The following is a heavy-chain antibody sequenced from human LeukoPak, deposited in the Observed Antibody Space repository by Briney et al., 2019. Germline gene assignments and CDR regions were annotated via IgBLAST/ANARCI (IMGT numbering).Heavy chain of an antibody. CDR2: MYYSGST. V-gene: IGHV4-59*01. CDR3: ARSSTGSYFDY. Sequence: SETLSLTCTVSGCSMSRYYWSWIRQPPEKGLEWIGYMYYSGSTKYNPSLKSRVTISVDTSKNQFSLKLSSVTAADTAVYYCARSSTGSYFDYWGQGTLVTVSS. J-gene: IGHJ4*02. CDR1: GCSMSRYY. D-gene: IGHD3-3*02.